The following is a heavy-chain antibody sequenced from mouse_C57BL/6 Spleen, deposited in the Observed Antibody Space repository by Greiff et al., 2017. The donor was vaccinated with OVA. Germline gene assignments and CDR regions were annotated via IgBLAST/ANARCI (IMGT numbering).Heavy chain of an antibody. CDR1: GYSITSGYY. CDR3: TRAGY. J-gene: IGHJ2*01. V-gene: IGHV3-6*01. CDR2: ISYDGSN. Sequence: ESGPGLVTPSQSLSLTCSVTGYSITSGYYWNWIRQFPGNKLEWMGYISYDGSNNYNPSLKNRISITRDTSKNQFFLKLNSVTTEDTATYYCTRAGYWGQGTTLTVSS.